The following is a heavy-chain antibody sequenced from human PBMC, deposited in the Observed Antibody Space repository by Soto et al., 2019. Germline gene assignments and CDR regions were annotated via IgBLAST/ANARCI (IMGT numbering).Heavy chain of an antibody. Sequence: SVKVSCKASGFTFTSSAVQWVRQARGQRLEWIGWIVVGSGNTNYAQKFQERVTITRDMSTSTAYMELSSLRSEDTAVYYCAAVKSTGPTSDFDYWGQGTLVTVSS. CDR1: GFTFTSSA. CDR2: IVVGSGNT. V-gene: IGHV1-58*01. CDR3: AAVKSTGPTSDFDY. D-gene: IGHD3-9*01. J-gene: IGHJ4*02.